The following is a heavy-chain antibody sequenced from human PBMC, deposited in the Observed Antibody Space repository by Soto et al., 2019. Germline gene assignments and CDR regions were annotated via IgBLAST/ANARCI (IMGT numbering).Heavy chain of an antibody. CDR1: GFSFSRAY. CDR3: ARDVGSITLIPGVPNSYYYAMDV. V-gene: IGHV3-53*01. D-gene: IGHD3-10*01. CDR2: IYSSGST. Sequence: XVSLRLSCAASGFSFSRAYMTWVRQAPGKGLEWVSVIYSSGSTYYADSVKGRFAISRDGSENIMYLQMNSLRVEDTAVYYCARDVGSITLIPGVPNSYYYAMDVWGQGATVTVSS. J-gene: IGHJ6*02.